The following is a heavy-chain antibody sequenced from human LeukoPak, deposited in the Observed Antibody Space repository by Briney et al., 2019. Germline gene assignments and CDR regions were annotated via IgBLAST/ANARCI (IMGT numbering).Heavy chain of an antibody. V-gene: IGHV3-7*01. J-gene: IGHJ4*02. CDR3: ARDTIPDY. CDR2: IKQDGSDK. D-gene: IGHD2-2*01. CDR1: GFIFSNYW. Sequence: GGSLRLSCAASGFIFSNYWMTWVRQAPGKGLEWVANIKQDGSDKHYVDSVKGRFTISRGNAKNSLYLQVNGLRAEDTAVYYCARDTIPDYWGQGTLVTVSS.